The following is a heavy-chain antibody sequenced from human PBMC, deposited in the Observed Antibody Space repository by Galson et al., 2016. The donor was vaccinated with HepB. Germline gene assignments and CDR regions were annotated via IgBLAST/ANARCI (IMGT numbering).Heavy chain of an antibody. V-gene: IGHV4-4*02. D-gene: IGHD6-6*01. J-gene: IGHJ4*02. CDR1: GASISSTNW. Sequence: SETLSLTCTVSGASISSTNWWTWVRQSPEKGLEWIGEVYREGSTNYNPSLKGRVSLLVDKSRNQFFLDLTSLTAADTAVYFCARLSSSSYYLDFWGQGILVTVSS. CDR3: ARLSSSSYYLDF. CDR2: VYREGST.